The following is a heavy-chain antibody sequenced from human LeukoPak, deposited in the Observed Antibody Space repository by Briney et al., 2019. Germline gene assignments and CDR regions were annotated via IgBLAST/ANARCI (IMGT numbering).Heavy chain of an antibody. V-gene: IGHV1-2*02. CDR1: GYTFSGYY. J-gene: IGHJ5*02. Sequence: ASVKVSCKASGYTFSGYYMHWVRQAPGQGLEWMGWINPNTGGTNYAQKFQGRVTMTRDMSTSTVYMELNSLRSEDTAVYYCARESLAVAGHNWFDPWGQGTLVTVSS. CDR2: INPNTGGT. D-gene: IGHD6-19*01. CDR3: ARESLAVAGHNWFDP.